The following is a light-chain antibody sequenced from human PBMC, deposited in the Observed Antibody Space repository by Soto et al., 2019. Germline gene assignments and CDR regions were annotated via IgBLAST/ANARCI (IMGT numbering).Light chain of an antibody. CDR2: DAS. Sequence: DIQLTQSASTLSASVRDRITITFRASESIGTCLAWYQHKPGKAPKFLIYDASTLESGVPSRFSGSGSGTEFTLTISSLQPDDFATYYCQQYNNYPRTFGQGTKVDIK. J-gene: IGKJ1*01. V-gene: IGKV1-5*01. CDR3: QQYNNYPRT. CDR1: ESIGTC.